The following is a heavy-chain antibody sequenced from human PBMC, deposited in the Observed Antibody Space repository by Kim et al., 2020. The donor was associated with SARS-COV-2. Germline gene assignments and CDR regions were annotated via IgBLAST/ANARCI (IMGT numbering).Heavy chain of an antibody. CDR1: RFTFSSYS. CDR3: ARDLNIWEQAPSGY. D-gene: IGHD1-26*01. V-gene: IGHV3-21*06. Sequence: GGSLRLSCAAYRFTFSSYSMNWVRQAPGKGLEWVSSISSNTNYIRYADSVKGRFTISRDNAKNILYLQMNNLRAEDTAVYYCARDLNIWEQAPSGYWGQG. J-gene: IGHJ4*02. CDR2: ISSNTNYI.